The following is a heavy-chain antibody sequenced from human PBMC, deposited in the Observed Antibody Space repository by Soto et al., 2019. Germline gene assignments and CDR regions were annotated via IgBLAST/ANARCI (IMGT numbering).Heavy chain of an antibody. CDR3: ATPKNDILTGYASYYYYGMDV. CDR1: GGTFSSYA. J-gene: IGHJ6*02. Sequence: QVQLVQSGAEVKKPGSSVKVSCKASGGTFSSYAISWVRQAPGQGLEWMGGIIPIFGTANYAQKFQGRVTITADESTSTAYMELSSLRSEDTAVYYCATPKNDILTGYASYYYYGMDVWGQGTTVTVSS. V-gene: IGHV1-69*12. CDR2: IIPIFGTA. D-gene: IGHD3-9*01.